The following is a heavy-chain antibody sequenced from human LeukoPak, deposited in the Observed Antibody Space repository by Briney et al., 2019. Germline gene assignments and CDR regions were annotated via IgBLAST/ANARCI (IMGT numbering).Heavy chain of an antibody. CDR1: GGSISSSSYY. J-gene: IGHJ4*02. CDR3: ARTVGLTGTTECFDY. CDR2: IYYSGST. D-gene: IGHD1-7*01. Sequence: SETLSLTCAVYGGSISSSSYYWGWIRQPPGRGLEWIVSIYYSGSTYYNPSLKSRVTISVDTSKNQFSLKLSSVTAADTAVYYCARTVGLTGTTECFDYWGQGTLVTVSS. V-gene: IGHV4-39*01.